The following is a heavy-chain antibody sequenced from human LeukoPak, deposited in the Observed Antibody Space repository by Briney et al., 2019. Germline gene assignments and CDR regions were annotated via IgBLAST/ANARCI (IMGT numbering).Heavy chain of an antibody. J-gene: IGHJ6*03. CDR2: ISNSGSST. CDR3: AKDGGSWFGYYYYYYVDV. V-gene: IGHV3-11*01. D-gene: IGHD3-10*01. Sequence: GGSLRLSCAASGFTFSGHYMSWIRQAPGKGLEGSSYISNSGSSTSYADSVKGRFTISRDNAKNSLHLQLNSLRAEDTAVYYCAKDGGSWFGYYYYYYVDVWGKGTTVTVSS. CDR1: GFTFSGHY.